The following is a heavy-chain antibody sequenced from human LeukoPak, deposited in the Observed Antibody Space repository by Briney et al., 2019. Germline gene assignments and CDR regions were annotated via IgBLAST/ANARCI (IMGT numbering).Heavy chain of an antibody. Sequence: SSETLSLTCTVSGGSISSSSYYWGRIRQPPGKGLEWIGYIYYSGYTSYNPSLKSRVTISVDTSKNQFSLKLSSVTAADTAVYYCARYCGGDCHPASFDYWGQGTLVTVSS. CDR3: ARYCGGDCHPASFDY. D-gene: IGHD2-21*02. CDR2: IYYSGYT. J-gene: IGHJ4*02. CDR1: GGSISSSSYY. V-gene: IGHV4-61*05.